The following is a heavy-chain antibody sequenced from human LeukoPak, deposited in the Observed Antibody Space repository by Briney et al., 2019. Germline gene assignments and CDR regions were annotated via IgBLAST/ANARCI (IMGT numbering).Heavy chain of an antibody. J-gene: IGHJ4*02. CDR1: GFTFSSYA. Sequence: GGSLRFSCAASGFTFSSYAMSWVRQAPGKGLEWVSAISGSGGSTYYADSVKGRFTISRDNSKNTLYLQMNRLRAEDTAVYYCAKDGAGSQSYCSSTSCYVDYWGQGTLVTVSS. CDR2: ISGSGGST. V-gene: IGHV3-23*01. CDR3: AKDGAGSQSYCSSTSCYVDY. D-gene: IGHD2-2*01.